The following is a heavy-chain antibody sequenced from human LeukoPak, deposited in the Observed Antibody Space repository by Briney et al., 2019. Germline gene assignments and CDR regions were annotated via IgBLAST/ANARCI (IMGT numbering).Heavy chain of an antibody. J-gene: IGHJ4*02. CDR3: AKDLHYYGPGSSPQY. D-gene: IGHD3-10*01. CDR2: ISYDGSTK. CDR1: GFTFSNYA. V-gene: IGHV3-30*18. Sequence: GRSLRLSCEASGFTFSNYAMHWVRRAPGKGLEWVALISYDGSTKHYADSVKGRFTTSRDNSKNTLSLQINSLRSEDTAVYYCAKDLHYYGPGSSPQYWGQGTLVTVSS.